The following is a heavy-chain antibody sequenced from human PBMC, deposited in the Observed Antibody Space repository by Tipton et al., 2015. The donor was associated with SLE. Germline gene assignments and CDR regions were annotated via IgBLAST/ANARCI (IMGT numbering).Heavy chain of an antibody. CDR1: GFTFSSYS. J-gene: IGHJ4*02. D-gene: IGHD3-22*01. Sequence: SLRLSCAASGFTFSSYSMNWVRQAPGKGLEWVSYISSSSSTIYYADSVKGLLTISRDNAKNSLYLQMNSLRAEDTAVYYCARDRYDSSGFYFVFWGLGPLVTVSS. CDR2: ISSSSSTI. CDR3: ARDRYDSSGFYFVF. V-gene: IGHV3-48*01.